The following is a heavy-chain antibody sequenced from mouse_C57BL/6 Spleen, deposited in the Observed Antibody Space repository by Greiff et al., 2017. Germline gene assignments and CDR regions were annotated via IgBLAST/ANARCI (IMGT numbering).Heavy chain of an antibody. Sequence: VQLQQSGPELVKPGASVKMSCKASGYTFTDYHMHWVKQSHGKSLEWIGYINPNNGGTSYNQKFKGKATLTVNKSSSTAYRELRSLTSEDSAVYYCAKTAQATPLDYGGQGTTLTVSS. CDR3: AKTAQATPLDY. D-gene: IGHD3-2*02. J-gene: IGHJ2*01. V-gene: IGHV1-22*01. CDR1: GYTFTDYH. CDR2: INPNNGGT.